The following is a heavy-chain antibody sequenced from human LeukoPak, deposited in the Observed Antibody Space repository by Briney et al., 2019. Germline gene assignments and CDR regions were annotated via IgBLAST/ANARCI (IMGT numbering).Heavy chain of an antibody. CDR1: GFTFNSYA. D-gene: IGHD5-12*01. V-gene: IGHV3-9*01. J-gene: IGHJ4*02. CDR2: ISWNSGSI. CDR3: AKGGYSGYRGSTDY. Sequence: GGSLRLSCAASGFTFNSYAMSWVRQAPGKGLEWVSGISWNSGSIGYADSVKGRFTISRDNAKNSLYLQMNSLRAEDTALYYCAKGGYSGYRGSTDYWGQGTLVTVSS.